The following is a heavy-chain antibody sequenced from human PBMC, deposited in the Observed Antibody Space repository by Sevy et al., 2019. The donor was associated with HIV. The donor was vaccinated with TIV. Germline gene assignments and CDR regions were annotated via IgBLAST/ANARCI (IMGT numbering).Heavy chain of an antibody. CDR1: GGSISSSSYY. CDR3: ARQNRISIAARTLYFFYYYRDV. V-gene: IGHV4-39*01. Sequence: SETLSLTCTVSGGSISSSSYYWGWIRQPPGKGLEWIGSIYYSGRTYYNSSLKSRVTISVDTSKNQFSLKLSSVTAADTAVYYCARQNRISIAARTLYFFYYYRDVWGKGTTVTVSS. J-gene: IGHJ6*03. CDR2: IYYSGRT. D-gene: IGHD6-6*01.